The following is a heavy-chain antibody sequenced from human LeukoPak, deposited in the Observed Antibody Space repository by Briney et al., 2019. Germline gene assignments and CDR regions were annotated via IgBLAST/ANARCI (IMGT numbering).Heavy chain of an antibody. CDR2: INHGGST. CDR3: ARVKDVVLVVAAPRYGMDV. Sequence: SETLSLTCAVYGVSFSDYYWSWIRQPPGKGLEWIGEINHGGSTNYNPSLKSRVTISVDTSKNQFSLNLSSVTAADTAVYYCARVKDVVLVVAAPRYGMDVWGQGTTVTVSS. CDR1: GVSFSDYY. D-gene: IGHD2-15*01. J-gene: IGHJ6*02. V-gene: IGHV4-34*01.